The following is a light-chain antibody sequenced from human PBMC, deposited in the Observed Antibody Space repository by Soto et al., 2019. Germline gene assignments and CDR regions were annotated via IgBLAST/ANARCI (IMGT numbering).Light chain of an antibody. CDR2: GAS. Sequence: ICITQTPATLPASPGKRSSLSCRASQSVSSNLAWYQQKPGQAPRLLIYGASTRATGIPARFSGSGSGTEFTLTVSSLQSEDFAVYYCQQYNNWPQTFGQGTKV. J-gene: IGKJ1*01. V-gene: IGKV3-15*01. CDR3: QQYNNWPQT. CDR1: QSVSSN.